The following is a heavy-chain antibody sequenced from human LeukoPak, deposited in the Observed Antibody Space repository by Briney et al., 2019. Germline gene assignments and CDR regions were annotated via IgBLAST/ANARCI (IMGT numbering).Heavy chain of an antibody. D-gene: IGHD3-10*01. CDR2: ISWNSDTT. V-gene: IGHV3-9*01. CDR1: GFTFDDFA. CDR3: AKAPHYYTSATYWDYFEN. J-gene: IGHJ4*02. Sequence: PGGSLRLSFAASGFTFDDFAMHRVRQSPGKGLEWVSGISWNSDTTAYADSVKGRFTISRDNANNSLYLLMNSLRSEDTAFYYCAKAPHYYTSATYWDYFENWGQGSLVTVSS.